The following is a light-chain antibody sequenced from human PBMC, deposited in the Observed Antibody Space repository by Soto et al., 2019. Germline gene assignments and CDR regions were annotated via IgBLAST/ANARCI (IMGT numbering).Light chain of an antibody. J-gene: IGKJ3*01. CDR3: LQYTTHPFT. V-gene: IGKV1-16*01. CDR2: DAS. CDR1: QDISND. Sequence: DIQMTQSPSSLSASVGDRVTITCRASQDISNDLTWFQQRPGKTPKSLIYDASTLQSGVPSRFSGSGSGTEFTLTISSLQPEDFATYYCLQYTTHPFTFGPGTRVDVK.